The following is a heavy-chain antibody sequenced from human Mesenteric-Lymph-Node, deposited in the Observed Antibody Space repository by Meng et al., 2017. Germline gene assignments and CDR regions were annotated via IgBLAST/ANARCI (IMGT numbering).Heavy chain of an antibody. CDR1: GYSVSSNSAS. J-gene: IGHJ4*02. D-gene: IGHD6-19*01. CDR3: ARSGSSGWIDY. Sequence: HLPRPGPSVRKPSQPLSLSCAISGYSVSSNSASWSWIRQSPSSGLEWLGRTYYRSKWYNGYAVSVKSRITITPDTSKNQFSLQLNSVTPEDTAMYYCARSGSSGWIDYWGQGTLVTVSS. V-gene: IGHV6-1*01. CDR2: TYYRSKWYN.